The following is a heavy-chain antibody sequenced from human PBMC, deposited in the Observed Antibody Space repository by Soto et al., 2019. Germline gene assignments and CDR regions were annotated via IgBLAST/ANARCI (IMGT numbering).Heavy chain of an antibody. V-gene: IGHV1-46*01. Sequence: HVQLVQSGAEVKKPGASVKVSCKASGDTFTDYYIHWVRQAPGQGLEWMGTVNPSGGHTTYAQHCLGRRTGTGDTSTSTLYVELTSLTSEDTAVYYCARGGHVVVVTSALDYWGQGTLVTVSS. D-gene: IGHD2-21*02. J-gene: IGHJ4*02. CDR2: VNPSGGHT. CDR1: GDTFTDYY. CDR3: ARGGHVVVVTSALDY.